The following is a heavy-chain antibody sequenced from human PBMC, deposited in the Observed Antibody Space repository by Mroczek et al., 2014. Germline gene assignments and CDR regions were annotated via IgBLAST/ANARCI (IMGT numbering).Heavy chain of an antibody. J-gene: IGHJ4*02. D-gene: IGHD5-18*01. Sequence: VQLVQSGGGLVKPGGSLRLSCAASGFTFSSYSMNWVRQAPGKGLEWVSSISSSSSYIYYADSVKGRFTISRDNAKNSLYLQMNSLRAEDTAVYYCARGHTATLRVDYWGQGTLGHRLL. CDR3: ARGHTATLRVDY. CDR2: ISSSSSYI. V-gene: IGHV3-21*01. CDR1: GFTFSSYS.